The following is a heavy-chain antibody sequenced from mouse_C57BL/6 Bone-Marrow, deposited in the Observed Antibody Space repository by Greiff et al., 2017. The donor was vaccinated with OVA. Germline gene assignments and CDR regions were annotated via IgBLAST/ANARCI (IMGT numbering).Heavy chain of an antibody. CDR1: GYTFTSYW. CDR2: IDPSDSET. J-gene: IGHJ2*01. D-gene: IGHD1-1*01. V-gene: IGHV1-52*01. Sequence: QVQLQQPGAELVRPGSSVKLSCKASGYTFTSYWMHWVKQRPIQGLEWIGNIDPSDSETHYNQKFKDKATLTVDKSSSTAYMQLSSLTSEASAVYYCARSITTVDYFDDWGKGTTLTVSS. CDR3: ARSITTVDYFDD.